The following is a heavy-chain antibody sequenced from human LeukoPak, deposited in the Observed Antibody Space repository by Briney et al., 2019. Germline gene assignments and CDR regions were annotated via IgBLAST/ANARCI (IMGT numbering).Heavy chain of an antibody. J-gene: IGHJ4*02. Sequence: GGSLRLSCAASGFTFSSYSINWVRQAPGKGLEWVSSISSNSDYIYYADSVKGRFTISRDNAKNSLYLQMNSLRAEDTAVYYCARGLCGGDCYDYWGQGTLVNVSS. D-gene: IGHD2-21*01. CDR2: ISSNSDYI. CDR1: GFTFSSYS. V-gene: IGHV3-21*01. CDR3: ARGLCGGDCYDY.